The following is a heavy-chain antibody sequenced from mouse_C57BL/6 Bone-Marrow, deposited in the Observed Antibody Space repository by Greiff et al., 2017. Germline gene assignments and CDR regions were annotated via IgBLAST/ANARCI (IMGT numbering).Heavy chain of an antibody. CDR3: ARNYGSSYDY. J-gene: IGHJ2*01. D-gene: IGHD1-1*01. CDR2: IYPSSGNT. Sequence: VQRVESGAELARPGASVKLSCKASGYTFTSYGISWVKQRTGQGLEWIGEIYPSSGNTYYNEKFKGKATLTADKSSSTAYMELRSLTSEDSAVYFCARNYGSSYDYWGQGTTLTVAS. V-gene: IGHV1-81*01. CDR1: GYTFTSYG.